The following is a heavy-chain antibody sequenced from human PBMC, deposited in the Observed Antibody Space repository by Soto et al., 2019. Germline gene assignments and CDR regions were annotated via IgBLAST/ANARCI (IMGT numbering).Heavy chain of an antibody. J-gene: IGHJ4*02. D-gene: IGHD4-4*01. CDR1: GFTFSSYS. CDR3: ARSVNYKNFDY. Sequence: GGSLRLSCAASGFTFSSYSMNWVRQAPGKGLEWVSYISSSSSTIYYADSVKGRFTISRDNAKNSLYLQMNSLRAEDTAVYYCARSVNYKNFDYWGQGTLVTVSS. V-gene: IGHV3-48*01. CDR2: ISSSSSTI.